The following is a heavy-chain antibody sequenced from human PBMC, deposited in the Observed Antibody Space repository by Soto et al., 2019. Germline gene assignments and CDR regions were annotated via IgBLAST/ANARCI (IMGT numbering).Heavy chain of an antibody. D-gene: IGHD5-18*01. Sequence: EVQLLESGGGLVQPGGSLRLSCAASGFRFSDYEMSWARQAPGKGLEWVSFISDTGHTTRYADSVEGRFTISRDNSKNTPYLEMNNLRTDDTAVYHCVQGGYLDYWGQGSLVIVSS. CDR1: GFRFSDYE. CDR3: VQGGYLDY. J-gene: IGHJ4*02. V-gene: IGHV3-23*01. CDR2: ISDTGHTT.